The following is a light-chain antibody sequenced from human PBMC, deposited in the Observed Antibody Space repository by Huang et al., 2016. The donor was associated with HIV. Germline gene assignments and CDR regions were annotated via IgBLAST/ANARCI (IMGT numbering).Light chain of an antibody. V-gene: IGKV1-39*01. J-gene: IGKJ1*01. CDR3: QQSFSVPRT. Sequence: DIQMTQSPPSLSASVGDRVTFTCRANQTISKSLNWYQQKPGRAPKPLSYTASTLESGVPSRFSGSGSGSRFTLNITNLQPEDFATYYCQQSFSVPRTFG. CDR1: QTISKS. CDR2: TAS.